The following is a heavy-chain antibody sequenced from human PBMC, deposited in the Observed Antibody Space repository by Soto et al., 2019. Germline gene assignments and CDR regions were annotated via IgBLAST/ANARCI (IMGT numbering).Heavy chain of an antibody. Sequence: ASVKVSCKASGYTFTSYAMHWVRQAPGQRLEWMGWINAGNGNTKYSQKFQGRVTITRDTCASTAYMELSSLRSEDTAVYYCARDGIPHISGYYYRIYWFDPWGQGTLVTVSS. CDR2: INAGNGNT. V-gene: IGHV1-3*01. CDR1: GYTFTSYA. CDR3: ARDGIPHISGYYYRIYWFDP. D-gene: IGHD3-22*01. J-gene: IGHJ5*02.